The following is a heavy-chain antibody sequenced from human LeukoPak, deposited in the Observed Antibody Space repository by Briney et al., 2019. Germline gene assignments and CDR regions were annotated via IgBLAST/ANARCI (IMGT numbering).Heavy chain of an antibody. Sequence: GGSLRLSCAASGFTVSGNYMSRVRQAPGKGLEWISLIYTDGATYYADSVKGRFTISRDNSKNTLFLQMSSLRAEDTAVYWCARGPNLDSWGQGTLVTVSS. CDR1: GFTVSGNY. CDR2: IYTDGAT. J-gene: IGHJ4*02. CDR3: ARGPNLDS. V-gene: IGHV3-53*01.